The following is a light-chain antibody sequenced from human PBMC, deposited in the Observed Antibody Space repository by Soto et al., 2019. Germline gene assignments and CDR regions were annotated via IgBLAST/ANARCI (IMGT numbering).Light chain of an antibody. Sequence: EVVMTQSPATLSVSPGERVTLSCRASQSVSSNLAWYQHKPGQPPRLLIYDASTRATGIPARFSGSGSGTDFTLTISSLEPEDFAVYYCQQRTNWPPNFGGGTKVDIK. J-gene: IGKJ4*01. CDR1: QSVSSN. CDR3: QQRTNWPPN. CDR2: DAS. V-gene: IGKV3-11*01.